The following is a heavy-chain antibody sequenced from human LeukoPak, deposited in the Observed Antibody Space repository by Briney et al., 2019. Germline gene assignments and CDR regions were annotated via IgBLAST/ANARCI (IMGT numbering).Heavy chain of an antibody. CDR1: GFTFSSDW. J-gene: IGHJ4*02. Sequence: GXSLRLPCAASGFTFSSDWMSWGRQAPGKGLEWVANIKQDGSEKYYEDSVKGRFTISRDNARTSLYLQMNRLRAEDTAVYYCARELWEYYFDYWGQGTLVTVSS. D-gene: IGHD1-26*01. V-gene: IGHV3-7*01. CDR3: ARELWEYYFDY. CDR2: IKQDGSEK.